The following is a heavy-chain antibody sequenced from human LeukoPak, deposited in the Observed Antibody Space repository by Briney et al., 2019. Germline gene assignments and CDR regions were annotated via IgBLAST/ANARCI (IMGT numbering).Heavy chain of an antibody. V-gene: IGHV4-30-2*01. CDR2: IYHTGST. CDR3: ARLQYCSGTSCYWFDP. J-gene: IGHJ5*02. Sequence: PSETLSLTCDVSGGSISSGLHSWSWIRQPLGKGLEWIGYIYHTGSTYYNPSLKSRVTISVDTSKNQFSLRLSSVTAADTAVYYCARLQYCSGTSCYWFDPWGQGTLVTVSS. D-gene: IGHD2-2*01. CDR1: GGSISSGLHS.